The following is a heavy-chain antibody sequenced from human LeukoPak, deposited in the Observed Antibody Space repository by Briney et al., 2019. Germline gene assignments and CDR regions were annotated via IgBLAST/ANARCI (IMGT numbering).Heavy chain of an antibody. CDR1: GLTFSSYR. D-gene: IGHD3-22*01. V-gene: IGHV3-21*01. CDR2: ISSSSSDE. J-gene: IGHJ4*02. Sequence: PGGSLRLSCAASGLTFSSYRMNWVRQAPGKGLEWVSSISSSSSDEFYADSVKGRFTTSRDNAKNSLYLQMNSLRVEDTAVYYCASSKWFYFDSWGQGTLVTVSS. CDR3: ASSKWFYFDS.